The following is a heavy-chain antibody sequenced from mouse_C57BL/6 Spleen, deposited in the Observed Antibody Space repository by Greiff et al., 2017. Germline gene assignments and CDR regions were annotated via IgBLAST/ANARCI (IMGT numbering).Heavy chain of an antibody. CDR2: IRNKANGYTT. Sequence: EVKLVESGGGLVQPGGSLSLSCAASGFTFTDYYMSWVRQPPGKALEWLGFIRNKANGYTTEYSASVKGRFTISRDNSQSILYLQMNALRAEDSATYYCARSVYYFDYWGQGTTLTVSS. CDR3: ARSVYYFDY. J-gene: IGHJ2*01. CDR1: GFTFTDYY. V-gene: IGHV7-3*01.